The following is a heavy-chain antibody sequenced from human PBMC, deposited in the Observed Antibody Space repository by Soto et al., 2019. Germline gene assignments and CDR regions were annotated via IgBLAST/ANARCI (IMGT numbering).Heavy chain of an antibody. CDR3: ARDTSRGEYDY. CDR1: GYTFTSYG. CDR2: INVYNGNT. D-gene: IGHD3-10*01. J-gene: IGHJ4*02. V-gene: IGHV1-18*01. Sequence: QVQLVQSGAEVKKPGASVKVSCKASGYTFTSYGISWVRQAPGQGLEWMGWINVYNGNTNYAQKLQGKVTMTTDTSTSTAYLDLRSLRSDDTAVYFCARDTSRGEYDYWGQGNLVTVSS.